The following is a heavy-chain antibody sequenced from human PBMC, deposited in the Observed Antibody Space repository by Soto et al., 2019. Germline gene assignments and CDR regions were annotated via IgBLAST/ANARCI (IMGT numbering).Heavy chain of an antibody. J-gene: IGHJ5*02. CDR2: IYYSGST. CDR1: GGSISSYY. Sequence: PSETLSLTCTVSGGSISSYYWSWIRQPPGKGLEWIGYIYYSGSTNYNPSLKSRVTISVGTSKNQFSLKLSSVTAADTAVYYCARYIVVVPAATGLNWFDPWGQGTLVTVSS. D-gene: IGHD2-2*01. CDR3: ARYIVVVPAATGLNWFDP. V-gene: IGHV4-59*01.